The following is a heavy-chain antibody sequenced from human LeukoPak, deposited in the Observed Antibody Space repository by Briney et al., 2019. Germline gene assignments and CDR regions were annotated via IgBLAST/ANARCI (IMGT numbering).Heavy chain of an antibody. V-gene: IGHV3-21*01. Sequence: GGSLRLSCAASGFTFSSYSMNWVRQAPGKGLEWVSSISSSSSYIYYADSVKGRFTISRDNAKNSLYLQMNSLRAEDTAVYYCARVSVSSSWYGADYWGQGTLVTVSS. CDR3: ARVSVSSSWYGADY. CDR1: GFTFSSYS. D-gene: IGHD6-13*01. CDR2: ISSSSSYI. J-gene: IGHJ4*02.